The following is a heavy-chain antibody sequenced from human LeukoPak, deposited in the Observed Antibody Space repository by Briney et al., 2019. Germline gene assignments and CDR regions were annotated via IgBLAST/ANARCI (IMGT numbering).Heavy chain of an antibody. CDR3: ARGGIAVATNYFDY. V-gene: IGHV4-39*07. CDR2: INHSGST. CDR1: GGSISSGGYY. Sequence: SETLSLTCTVSGGSISSGGYYWSWIRQPPGKGLEWIGEINHSGSTNYNPSLKSRVTISVDTSKNQFSLKLSSVTAADTAVYYCARGGIAVATNYFDYWGQGTLVTVSS. D-gene: IGHD6-19*01. J-gene: IGHJ4*02.